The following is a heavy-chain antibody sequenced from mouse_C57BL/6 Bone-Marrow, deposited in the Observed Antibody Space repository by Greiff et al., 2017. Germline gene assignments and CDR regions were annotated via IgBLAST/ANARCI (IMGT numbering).Heavy chain of an antibody. D-gene: IGHD1-1*01. J-gene: IGHJ4*01. CDR2: INPSSGYT. Sequence: VQLQQSGAELARPGASVKMSCKASGYTFTSYTMHWVKQRPGQGLEWIGYINPSSGYTKYNQKFKDKATLTADKSSSTAYMQLSSLTSEDSAVYYCASGYGSSLTGTSYAMDYWGQGTSVTVSS. CDR1: GYTFTSYT. CDR3: ASGYGSSLTGTSYAMDY. V-gene: IGHV1-4*01.